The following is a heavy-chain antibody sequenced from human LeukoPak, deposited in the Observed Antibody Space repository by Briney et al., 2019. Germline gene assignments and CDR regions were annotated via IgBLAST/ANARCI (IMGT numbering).Heavy chain of an antibody. V-gene: IGHV1-69*05. J-gene: IGHJ1*01. Sequence: GASVKVSCKASGGTFSSYAISWVRQAPGQGLEWMGRIIPIFGTANYAQKFQGRVTITTDESTSTAYMELSSLRSEDTAVYYCARAEGEWLVLGEYFQHWGQGTLVTVSS. D-gene: IGHD6-19*01. CDR3: ARAEGEWLVLGEYFQH. CDR1: GGTFSSYA. CDR2: IIPIFGTA.